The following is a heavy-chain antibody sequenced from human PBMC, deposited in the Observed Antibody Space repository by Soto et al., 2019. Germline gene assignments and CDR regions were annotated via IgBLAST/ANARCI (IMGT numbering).Heavy chain of an antibody. D-gene: IGHD3-3*01. Sequence: QVQLQESGPGLVKSSQNLSLTCTVSGGSISSGGSYWSWIRQRPGKGLEWIGYIFYSDSFYYTPSLKGRVVILADTSKNQFTLKLSSVTDADTAVYYCARAPETPPIFGVVRPYFFDFWGQGTLVTVSS. CDR3: ARAPETPPIFGVVRPYFFDF. V-gene: IGHV4-31*03. CDR2: IFYSDSF. J-gene: IGHJ4*02. CDR1: GGSISSGGSY.